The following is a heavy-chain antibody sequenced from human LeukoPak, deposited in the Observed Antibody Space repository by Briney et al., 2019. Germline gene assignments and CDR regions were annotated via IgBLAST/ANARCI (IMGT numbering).Heavy chain of an antibody. V-gene: IGHV4-31*03. D-gene: IGHD3-3*01. Sequence: SQTLSLTCTVSGGSISSGGYYWSWIRQHPGKGLEWIGYICYSGSTYYNPSLKSRVTISVDTSKNQFSLELSSVTAADTAVYYCARGSFGVVYGLDVWGQGTTVTVSS. CDR2: ICYSGST. CDR3: ARGSFGVVYGLDV. CDR1: GGSISSGGYY. J-gene: IGHJ6*02.